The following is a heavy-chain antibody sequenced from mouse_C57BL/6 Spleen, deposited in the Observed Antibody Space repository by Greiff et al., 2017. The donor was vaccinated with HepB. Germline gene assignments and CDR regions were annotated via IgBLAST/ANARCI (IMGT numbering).Heavy chain of an antibody. CDR3: ARGGGAMDY. Sequence: EVKVEESGPGLVKPSQSLSLTCSVTGYSITSGYYWNWIRQFPGNKLEWMGYISYDGSNNYNPSLKNRISITRDTSKNQFFLKLNSVTTEDTATYYCARGGGAMDYWGQGTSVTVSS. CDR2: ISYDGSN. J-gene: IGHJ4*01. CDR1: GYSITSGYY. V-gene: IGHV3-6*01.